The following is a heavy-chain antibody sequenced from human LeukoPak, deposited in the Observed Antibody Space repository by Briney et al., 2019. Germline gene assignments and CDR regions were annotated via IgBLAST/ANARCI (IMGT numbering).Heavy chain of an antibody. J-gene: IGHJ5*02. Sequence: ASVKVSCKVSGYTLTELSMHWVRQAPGKGLEWMGGFDPEDGETIYAQKFQGRVTMTTDTSTSTAYMELRSLRSDDTAVYYCARAGSSSWHNWFDPWGQGTLVTASS. CDR2: FDPEDGET. CDR3: ARAGSSSWHNWFDP. D-gene: IGHD6-13*01. CDR1: GYTLTELS. V-gene: IGHV1-24*01.